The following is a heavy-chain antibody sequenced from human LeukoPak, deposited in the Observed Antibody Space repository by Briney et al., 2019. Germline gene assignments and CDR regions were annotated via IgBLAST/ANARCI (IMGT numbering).Heavy chain of an antibody. CDR3: ASGERYGSGSYYDPSPMDV. J-gene: IGHJ6*02. D-gene: IGHD3-10*01. V-gene: IGHV3-48*04. CDR2: ISSSSSTI. CDR1: GFTFSSYS. Sequence: GGSLILSCAASGFTFSSYSMNWVRQAPGKGLEWVSYISSSSSTIYYADSVKGRFTISRDNAKNSLYLQMNSLRAEDTAVYYCASGERYGSGSYYDPSPMDVWGQGTTVTVSS.